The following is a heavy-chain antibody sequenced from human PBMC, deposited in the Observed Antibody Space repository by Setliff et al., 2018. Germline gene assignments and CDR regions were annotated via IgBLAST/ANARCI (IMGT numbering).Heavy chain of an antibody. J-gene: IGHJ4*02. CDR3: ARTGTYRYFDY. V-gene: IGHV4-39*01. Sequence: SETLSLTCTVSGGSISSGVYYWAWIRQPPGEGLGWRGIIYSRGDTYYNAPIKSRLTLSEDTSKNQVSLNLRSVTAAATAVYYCARTGTYRYFDYWGQGTQVTVSS. D-gene: IGHD1-1*01. CDR2: IYSRGDT. CDR1: GGSISSGVYY.